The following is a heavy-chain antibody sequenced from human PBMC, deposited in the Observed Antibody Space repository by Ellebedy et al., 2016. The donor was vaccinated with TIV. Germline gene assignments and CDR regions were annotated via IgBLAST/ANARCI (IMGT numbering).Heavy chain of an antibody. CDR2: ISAYNGNT. D-gene: IGHD4-17*01. CDR3: ARNPEGIRKPTTVTTGDWYFDL. Sequence: ASVKVSCXASGYTFTSYGISWVRQAPGQGLEWMGWISAYNGNTNYAQKLQGRVTMTTDTSTSTAYMELRSLRSDDTAVYYCARNPEGIRKPTTVTTGDWYFDLWGRGTLVTVSS. J-gene: IGHJ2*01. CDR1: GYTFTSYG. V-gene: IGHV1-18*04.